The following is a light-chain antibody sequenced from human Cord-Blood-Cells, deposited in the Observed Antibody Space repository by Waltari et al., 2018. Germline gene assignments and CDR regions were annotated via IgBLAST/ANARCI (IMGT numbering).Light chain of an antibody. CDR1: QSISSY. CDR3: QQSYSTPLT. V-gene: IGKV1-39*01. CDR2: AAS. Sequence: DSQMTQSPSYLSASVGDRVTITCRASQSISSYLNWYQQKPGKAPKLLIYAASSLQSGVTSRFSGSGSGTDFTLTISSLQPEDFATYYCQQSYSTPLTFGGGTKVEIK. J-gene: IGKJ4*01.